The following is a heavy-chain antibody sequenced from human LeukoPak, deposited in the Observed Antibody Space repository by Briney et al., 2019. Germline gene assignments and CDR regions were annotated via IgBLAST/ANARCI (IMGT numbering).Heavy chain of an antibody. CDR2: INHSGST. CDR1: GGSFSGYY. V-gene: IGHV4-34*01. D-gene: IGHD6-13*01. J-gene: IGHJ4*02. Sequence: SETLSLTCAVYGGSFSGYYWSWIRQPPGKGLEWIGEINHSGSTNYNPSLKSRVTISVDTSKNQFSLKLSSVTAADTAVYYCARGTGTVIAAADHYYFDYWGQGTLVTVSS. CDR3: ARGTGTVIAAADHYYFDY.